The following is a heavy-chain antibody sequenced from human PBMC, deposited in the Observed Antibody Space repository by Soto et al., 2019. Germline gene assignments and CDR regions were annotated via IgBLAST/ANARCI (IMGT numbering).Heavy chain of an antibody. CDR3: ARVVTLGSESDDY. CDR1: GYTFTNYG. J-gene: IGHJ4*02. D-gene: IGHD3-10*01. CDR2: IIPDNGNT. V-gene: IGHV1-18*01. Sequence: QVQLVQSGAEVKKPGASVKVSCKASGYTFTNYGLTWVRQAPGQGLEWMGWIIPDNGNTNCAQKFQGRVTMTTDTSTSTAYMELRALRSDDPAVYYCARVVTLGSESDDYWGQGTLVTVSS.